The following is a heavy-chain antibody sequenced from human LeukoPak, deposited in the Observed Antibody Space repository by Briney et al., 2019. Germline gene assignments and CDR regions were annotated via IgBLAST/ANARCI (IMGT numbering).Heavy chain of an antibody. Sequence: GGSLRLSCAASGFTFDDYAMHWVRHAPGKGLEWVSGISWNSGSIGYADSVKGRFTISRDNAKNSLYLQMNSLRAEDTALYYCAKDIGYGSGSYERYFDYWGQGTLVTVSS. CDR1: GFTFDDYA. D-gene: IGHD3-10*01. J-gene: IGHJ4*02. CDR2: ISWNSGSI. V-gene: IGHV3-9*01. CDR3: AKDIGYGSGSYERYFDY.